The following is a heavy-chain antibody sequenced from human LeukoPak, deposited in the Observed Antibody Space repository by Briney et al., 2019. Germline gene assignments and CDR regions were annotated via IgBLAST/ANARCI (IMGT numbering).Heavy chain of an antibody. V-gene: IGHV4-34*01. J-gene: IGHJ2*01. Sequence: SETLSLTCAVYGGSFSGYYWSWIRQPPGKGLEWIGEINHSGSTNYNPSLKSRVTISVDTSKNQFSLKLSSVTAADTAVYYCARVPAPTIFGVVINWYFDLWGRGTLVTVSS. D-gene: IGHD3-3*01. CDR1: GGSFSGYY. CDR3: ARVPAPTIFGVVINWYFDL. CDR2: INHSGST.